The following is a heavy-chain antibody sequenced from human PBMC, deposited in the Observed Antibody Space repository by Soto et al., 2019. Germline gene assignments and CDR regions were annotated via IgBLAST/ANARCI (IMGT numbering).Heavy chain of an antibody. CDR1: GGSFSGYY. V-gene: IGHV4-34*01. CDR3: ARRASTLRFNWFDP. D-gene: IGHD2-2*01. CDR2: INHSGST. Sequence: QVQLQQWGAGLLKPSETLSLTCAVYGGSFSGYYWSWIRQPPGKGLEWIGEINHSGSTNYNPSLKSRVTTSVDTSKNQFSLKLWSLTAADTAVYYCARRASTLRFNWFDPWGQGTLVTVSS. J-gene: IGHJ5*02.